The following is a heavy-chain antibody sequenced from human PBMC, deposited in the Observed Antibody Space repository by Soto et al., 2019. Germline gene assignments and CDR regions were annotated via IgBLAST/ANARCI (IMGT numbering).Heavy chain of an antibody. V-gene: IGHV1-69*13. CDR2: IIPIFGTA. J-gene: IGHJ4*02. D-gene: IGHD3-3*01. Sequence: SVKVSCKASGGTFSSYAISWVRQAPGQGLEWMGGIIPIFGTANYAQKFQGRVTITADESTSTAYMELSSLRSEDTAVYYCARARQVGMDNGGDYFDYWGQGTLVTVSS. CDR3: ARARQVGMDNGGDYFDY. CDR1: GGTFSSYA.